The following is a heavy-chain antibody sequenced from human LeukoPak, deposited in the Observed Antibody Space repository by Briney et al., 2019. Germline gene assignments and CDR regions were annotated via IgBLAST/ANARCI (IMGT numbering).Heavy chain of an antibody. CDR3: ARLSGSSLSYGMDV. V-gene: IGHV1-69*13. CDR1: GYTFTSYA. Sequence: SVKVSCKASGYTFTSYAIGWVRQAPGQGLEWMGGIIPIFGTANYAQKFQGRVTITADESTSTAYMELSSLRSEDTAVYYCARLSGSSLSYGMDVWGQGTTVTVSS. CDR2: IIPIFGTA. J-gene: IGHJ6*02. D-gene: IGHD1-26*01.